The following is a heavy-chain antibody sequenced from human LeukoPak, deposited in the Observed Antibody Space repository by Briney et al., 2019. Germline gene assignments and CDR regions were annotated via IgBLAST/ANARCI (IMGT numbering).Heavy chain of an antibody. D-gene: IGHD3-10*01. CDR2: IKRDGSQK. Sequence: PGGSLRLSCAASGFTFSHYWMSWVRRAPGKGLEWVANIKRDGSQKEHVDSVKGRFTISRDNAKNSLFLQMNSLRAEDTAVYFCARDSSRGDFEYWGQGTLVTVSS. CDR1: GFTFSHYW. CDR3: ARDSSRGDFEY. J-gene: IGHJ4*02. V-gene: IGHV3-7*01.